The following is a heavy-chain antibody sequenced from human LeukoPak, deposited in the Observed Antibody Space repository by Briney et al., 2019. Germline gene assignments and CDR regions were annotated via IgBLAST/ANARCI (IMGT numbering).Heavy chain of an antibody. V-gene: IGHV4-59*11. J-gene: IGHJ4*01. CDR3: ARGGWYFDD. Sequence: SETLSLTCTVSGGSISGHYWSWIRQPPGKGLEWIGYIHYTGNTKYNPSLKSRVTIPLDTSKDQFSLKLSSVTAADTAVYFCARGGWYFDDWGHGTLVTVSS. CDR2: IHYTGNT. CDR1: GGSISGHY. D-gene: IGHD6-19*01.